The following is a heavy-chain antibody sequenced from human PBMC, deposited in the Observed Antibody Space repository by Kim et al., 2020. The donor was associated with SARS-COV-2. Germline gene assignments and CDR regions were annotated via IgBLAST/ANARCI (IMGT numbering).Heavy chain of an antibody. CDR1: GFTFRSYA. D-gene: IGHD3-22*01. CDR3: ARGRPTISMIVVVTRNVYDAFDI. CDR2: ISYDGSNK. J-gene: IGHJ3*02. V-gene: IGHV3-30-3*01. Sequence: GGSLRLSCAASGFTFRSYAMHWVRQAPGKGLEWVAVISYDGSNKYYADSVKGRFTISRDNSKNTLYLQMNTLRAEDTAVYYCARGRPTISMIVVVTRNVYDAFDIWGQGTMVTVSS.